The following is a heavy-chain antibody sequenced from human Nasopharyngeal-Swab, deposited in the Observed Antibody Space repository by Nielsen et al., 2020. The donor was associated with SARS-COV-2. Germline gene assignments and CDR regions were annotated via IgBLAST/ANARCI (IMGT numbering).Heavy chain of an antibody. D-gene: IGHD2-15*01. CDR1: GYTFTGHY. CDR3: ARRGNPRIVDALDI. CDR2: INPNSGGT. V-gene: IGHV1-2*02. J-gene: IGHJ3*02. Sequence: ASVKVSCKASGYTFTGHYIHWVRQAPGQGLEWMGWINPNSGGTNYAQKFQGRVTMTRDTSISTGYMELRRLRPDDTGVYYCARRGNPRIVDALDIWGQGTMVTVSS.